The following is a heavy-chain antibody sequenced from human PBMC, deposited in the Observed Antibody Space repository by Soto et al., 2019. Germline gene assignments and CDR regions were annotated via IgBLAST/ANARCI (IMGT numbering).Heavy chain of an antibody. Sequence: PGGSLRLSCAASGFTFGSYAMTWARQAPGKGLEWVSSISSSAGSTFYADSVKGRFTMSRDNSKSTLYLQMNSLSAADTALYYCAKPISRNTWRDGLDVWGQGTTVTVSS. CDR3: AKPISRNTWRDGLDV. V-gene: IGHV3-23*01. J-gene: IGHJ6*02. CDR1: GFTFGSYA. CDR2: ISSSAGST. D-gene: IGHD3-3*02.